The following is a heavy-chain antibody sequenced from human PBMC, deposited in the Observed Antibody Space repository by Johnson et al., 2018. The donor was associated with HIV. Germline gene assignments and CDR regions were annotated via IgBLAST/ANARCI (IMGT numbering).Heavy chain of an antibody. CDR3: AKDPYSGSPIDI. CDR2: IYSGGTS. Sequence: VQLVESGGGLIQPGGSLRLSCVGSGFTVSDNYMSWVRQAPGKGLEWISIIYSGGTSYYADSVKGRFTISRDNSKNTLYLQMNSLRAEDTAVYYCAKDPYSGSPIDIWGQGTMVTVSS. D-gene: IGHD1-26*01. CDR1: GFTVSDNY. V-gene: IGHV3-66*03. J-gene: IGHJ3*02.